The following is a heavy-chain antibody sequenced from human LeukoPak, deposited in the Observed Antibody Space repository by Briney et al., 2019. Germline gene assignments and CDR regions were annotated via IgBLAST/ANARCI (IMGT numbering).Heavy chain of an antibody. CDR3: ARPYSSTLGGFDP. Sequence: SETLSLTCTVSGGSLDSSYYYWGWIRQAPGKGLEWIGSIYYSGSTYYNPSLKSRVTIFVDTSKNHFSLKVNSVTAADTAVYYCARPYSSTLGGFDPWGQGTLVTVSS. V-gene: IGHV4-39*02. J-gene: IGHJ5*02. CDR2: IYYSGST. CDR1: GGSLDSSYYY. D-gene: IGHD6-13*01.